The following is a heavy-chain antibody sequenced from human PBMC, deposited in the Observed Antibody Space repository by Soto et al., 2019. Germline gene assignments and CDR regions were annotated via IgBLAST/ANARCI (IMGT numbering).Heavy chain of an antibody. CDR2: IFYTGST. CDR3: VSMMHDSETYYDFDD. CDR1: GYSIISSNW. Sequence: QVQLQESGPGLVKPSDTLSLTCAVSGYSIISSNWWGWIRQPPGRGLEWIGYIFYTGSTYRNPSRELRVTMSVDTSKNQFSLNLSSVTAADTALYSCVSMMHDSETYYDFDDWGQGTLVTVSS. V-gene: IGHV4-28*01. J-gene: IGHJ4*02. D-gene: IGHD3-10*01.